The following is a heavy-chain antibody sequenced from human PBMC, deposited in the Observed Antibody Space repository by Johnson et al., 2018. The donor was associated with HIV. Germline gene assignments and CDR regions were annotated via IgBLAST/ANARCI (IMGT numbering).Heavy chain of an antibody. CDR3: ARDLLDNWERRTDAFDI. J-gene: IGHJ3*02. Sequence: QMQLVESGGGLVKPGGSLRLSCAASGFTFSDYYMSWIRQAPGKGLEWVSYISSSGSTIYYADSVKGRFTISRDNAKNSLYLQMNSLRAEDTAVYYCARDLLDNWERRTDAFDIWGQGTMVTVSS. D-gene: IGHD1-20*01. CDR1: GFTFSDYY. CDR2: ISSSGSTI. V-gene: IGHV3-11*04.